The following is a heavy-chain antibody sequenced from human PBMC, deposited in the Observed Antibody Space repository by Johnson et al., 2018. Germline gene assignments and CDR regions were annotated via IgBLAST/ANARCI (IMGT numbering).Heavy chain of an antibody. V-gene: IGHV1-46*01. CDR1: GYTFTSYY. CDR3: ASSGGNTGALIDAFDI. J-gene: IGHJ3*02. D-gene: IGHD4-23*01. CDR2: INPSGGST. Sequence: QVQLVQSGAEVKKPGASVKVSCKASGYTFTSYYMHWVRQAPGQGLEWMGIINPSGGSTSYAQKCQGRVTMTRDTSTSTVYMELSSLRAEDTAVDYCASSGGNTGALIDAFDIWGQGTMVTVSS.